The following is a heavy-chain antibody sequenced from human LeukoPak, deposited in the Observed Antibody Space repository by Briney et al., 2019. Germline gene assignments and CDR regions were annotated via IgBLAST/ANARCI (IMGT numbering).Heavy chain of an antibody. Sequence: MPSETLSLTCTVSGGSISSYYWSWIRQPPGKGLEWIGYIYYSGSTNYNPSLKSRVTISVDTSKNQFSLKLSSVTAADTAVYYCARYSNYAIDYWGQGTLVTVSP. D-gene: IGHD4-11*01. CDR3: ARYSNYAIDY. V-gene: IGHV4-59*01. CDR2: IYYSGST. J-gene: IGHJ4*02. CDR1: GGSISSYY.